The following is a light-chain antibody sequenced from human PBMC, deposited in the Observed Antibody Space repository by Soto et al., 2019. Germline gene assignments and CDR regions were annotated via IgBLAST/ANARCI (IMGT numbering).Light chain of an antibody. CDR1: QSISSY. V-gene: IGKV1-39*01. CDR2: AAS. Sequence: DIQMPQSPSSLSASVGDRVTITCRASQSISSYLNWYQQKPGKAPKLLIYAASSLQSGVPSRFSGSGSGTDFTLTISSLQPEDFATYYCQQSYSTPRTFGQGTKV. J-gene: IGKJ1*01. CDR3: QQSYSTPRT.